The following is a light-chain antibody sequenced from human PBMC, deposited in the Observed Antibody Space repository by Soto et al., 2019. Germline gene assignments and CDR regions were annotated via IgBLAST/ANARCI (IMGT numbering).Light chain of an antibody. Sequence: QSALTQPASVSGSPGQSITFSCTGTSSDVGGYNYVSWYQQHPGKAPKLMIYDVSNRPSGVSDRFSGSKSGNTASLTISGLQAEDEADYYCSSYTSNSTPQFVFGTGTKLTVL. CDR2: DVS. CDR1: SSDVGGYNY. V-gene: IGLV2-14*01. J-gene: IGLJ1*01. CDR3: SSYTSNSTPQFV.